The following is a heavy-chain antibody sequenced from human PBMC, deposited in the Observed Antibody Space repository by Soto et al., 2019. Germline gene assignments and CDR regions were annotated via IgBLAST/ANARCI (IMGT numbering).Heavy chain of an antibody. Sequence: GGSLSLSCAASGFSFSSYSMNWVRQAPGKGLEWVSSISSDSTYIYYADSVKGRFTISRDNAKNSLYLQMNSLRAEDTALYYCATYCSGTSCYSGVAYWGQGTLVTVSS. CDR1: GFSFSSYS. J-gene: IGHJ4*02. CDR3: ATYCSGTSCYSGVAY. V-gene: IGHV3-21*01. CDR2: ISSDSTYI. D-gene: IGHD2-15*01.